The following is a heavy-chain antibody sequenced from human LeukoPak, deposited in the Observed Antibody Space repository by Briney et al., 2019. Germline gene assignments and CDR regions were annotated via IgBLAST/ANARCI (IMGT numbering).Heavy chain of an antibody. J-gene: IGHJ6*03. V-gene: IGHV1-2*02. CDR2: INPNSGGT. CDR1: GYTFTGYY. Sequence: GASVKVSCKASGYTFTGYYMHWVRQAPGQGLEWMGWINPNSGGTNYAQKFQGRVTMTRDTSISTAYMELSRLRSDDTAVYYCARVGLGYCSSTSCYNYYYYMDVWGKGTTVTVSS. CDR3: ARVGLGYCSSTSCYNYYYYMDV. D-gene: IGHD2-2*02.